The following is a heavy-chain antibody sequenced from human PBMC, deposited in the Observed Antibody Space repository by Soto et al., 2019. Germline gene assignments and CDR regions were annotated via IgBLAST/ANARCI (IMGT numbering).Heavy chain of an antibody. CDR3: ARGGVIVATDFALGFSYYFDY. D-gene: IGHD5-12*01. Sequence: SETLSLTCAVYGGSFSGYYWSWIRQPPGKGLEWIGEINHSGSTNYNPSLKSRVTISVDTSKNQFSLKLSSVTAADTAVYYCARGGVIVATDFALGFSYYFDYWGQGTLVTVSS. J-gene: IGHJ4*02. CDR2: INHSGST. CDR1: GGSFSGYY. V-gene: IGHV4-34*01.